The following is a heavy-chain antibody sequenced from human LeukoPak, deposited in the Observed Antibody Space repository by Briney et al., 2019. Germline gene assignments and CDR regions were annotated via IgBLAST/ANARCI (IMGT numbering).Heavy chain of an antibody. CDR1: GGTFSSHA. J-gene: IGHJ4*02. Sequence: GDSVNVSCKASGGTFSSHAISWVRHAHGHGLEWMGMILPIFRIANYAQKFQGRGTITADKSTSTAYMELSSLRSEDTAVYYCARGRGVDTAMVPPWYFDYWGQGTLVTVSS. CDR3: ARGRGVDTAMVPPWYFDY. V-gene: IGHV1-69*04. CDR2: ILPIFRIA. D-gene: IGHD5-18*01.